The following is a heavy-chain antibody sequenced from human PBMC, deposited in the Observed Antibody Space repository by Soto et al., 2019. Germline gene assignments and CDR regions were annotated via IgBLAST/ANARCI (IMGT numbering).Heavy chain of an antibody. CDR1: GFTFSSYS. CDR3: ARADSGSYCGWFDP. V-gene: IGHV3-21*01. J-gene: IGHJ5*02. Sequence: EVQLVESGGGLVKPGGSLRLSCAASGFTFSSYSMNWVRQAPGKGLEWVSSISSSSSYIYYADSVKGRFTISRDNAKNSLDLQMNSLRAEDTAVYYCARADSGSYCGWFDPWGQGTLVTVSS. D-gene: IGHD1-26*01. CDR2: ISSSSSYI.